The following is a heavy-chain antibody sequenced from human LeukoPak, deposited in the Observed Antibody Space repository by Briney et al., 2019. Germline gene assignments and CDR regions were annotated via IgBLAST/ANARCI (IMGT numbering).Heavy chain of an antibody. D-gene: IGHD3-10*01. V-gene: IGHV1-69*05. CDR3: ARAMVRGAYYYYYMDV. CDR2: IIPIFGTA. J-gene: IGHJ6*03. Sequence: ASVKVSCKASGGTFSSYAISWVRQAPGQGLEWMGGIIPIFGTANYAQKFQGRVTITTDESTSTAYMELSSLRSEDTAVYYCARAMVRGAYYYYYMDVWGKGTTVTVSS. CDR1: GGTFSSYA.